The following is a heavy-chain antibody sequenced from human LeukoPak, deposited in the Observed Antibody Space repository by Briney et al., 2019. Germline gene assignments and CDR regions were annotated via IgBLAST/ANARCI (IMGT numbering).Heavy chain of an antibody. CDR2: INSDGSST. CDR3: ARVGYDSSGYYEYYFDY. Sequence: GGSLRLSCAASGFTFDDYGMSWVRQAPGKGLVCVSRINSDGSSTSYADSVKGRFTISRDNAKNTLYLQMNSLRAEDTAVYYCARVGYDSSGYYEYYFDYWGQGTLVTVSS. CDR1: GFTFDDYG. J-gene: IGHJ4*02. D-gene: IGHD3-22*01. V-gene: IGHV3-74*01.